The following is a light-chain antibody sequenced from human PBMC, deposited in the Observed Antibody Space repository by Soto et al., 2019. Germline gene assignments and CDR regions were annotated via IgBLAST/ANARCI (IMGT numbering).Light chain of an antibody. CDR1: QSVLYSSNNQNY. V-gene: IGKV4-1*01. CDR3: QQYYSTPRT. J-gene: IGKJ2*01. CDR2: WAS. Sequence: DIVLTQSADSLAVSLGETATINCKSSQSVLYSSNNQNYLAWYQQKPGQPPKLLIYWASTRESGVPDRFSGSGSGTDFTLTISSLQAEDVAVYYCQQYYSTPRTFGQGTKLEIK.